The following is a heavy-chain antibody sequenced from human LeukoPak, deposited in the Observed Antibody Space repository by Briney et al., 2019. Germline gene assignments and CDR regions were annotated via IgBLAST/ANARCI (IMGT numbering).Heavy chain of an antibody. J-gene: IGHJ4*02. CDR3: ASYDSSGYYYDY. V-gene: IGHV3-7*01. CDR2: IKQDGSEK. Sequence: GGSLRLSCAASGFTFSSYWMSWVRQAPGKGLEWVANIKQDGSEKYYVDSAKGRFTISRDNAKNSLYLQMSSLRAEDTAVYYCASYDSSGYYYDYWGQGTLVTVSS. CDR1: GFTFSSYW. D-gene: IGHD3-22*01.